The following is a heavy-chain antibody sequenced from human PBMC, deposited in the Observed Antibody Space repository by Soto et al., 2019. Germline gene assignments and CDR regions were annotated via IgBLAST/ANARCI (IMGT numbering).Heavy chain of an antibody. V-gene: IGHV4-31*03. CDR2: IYYSGST. CDR3: ARETAAAGRLYYYYYMDV. J-gene: IGHJ6*03. D-gene: IGHD6-13*01. Sequence: SETLSLTCTVSGGSISSGGYYWSWIRQHPGKGLEWIGYIYYSGSTYYNPSLKSRVTISVDTSKNQFSLKLSSVTAADTAVYYCARETAAAGRLYYYYYMDVWGKGTTVTVSS. CDR1: GGSISSGGYY.